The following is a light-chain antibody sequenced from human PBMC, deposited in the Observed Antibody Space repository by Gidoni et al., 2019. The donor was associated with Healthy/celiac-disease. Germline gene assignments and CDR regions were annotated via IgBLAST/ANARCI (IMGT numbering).Light chain of an antibody. J-gene: IGLJ3*02. V-gene: IGLV2-14*03. Sequence: QSALTQTASVSGSPGKSITISCTGTSRDVGGYNYVSWYQQHPGKAPTLMIYDVSNRPSGVSNRFSGSKSGNTASLTISGLQAEDEADYYCSSYTSSSTPRNWVFGGGTKLTVL. CDR2: DVS. CDR1: SRDVGGYNY. CDR3: SSYTSSSTPRNWV.